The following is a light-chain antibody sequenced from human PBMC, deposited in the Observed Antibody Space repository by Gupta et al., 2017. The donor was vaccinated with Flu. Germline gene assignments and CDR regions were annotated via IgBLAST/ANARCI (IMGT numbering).Light chain of an antibody. CDR2: DVS. J-gene: IGLJ1*01. CDR1: SSDVGSYNR. Sequence: QSALTQPPSVSVSPGQSVTISCTGTSSDVGSYNRVSWYQQPTGTAPKLMIYDVSNRPAGVPDRFSGSKSGNTASLTISGLQADDEADYYCSSYTSSSTYVFGTGTKVTVL. CDR3: SSYTSSSTYV. V-gene: IGLV2-18*02.